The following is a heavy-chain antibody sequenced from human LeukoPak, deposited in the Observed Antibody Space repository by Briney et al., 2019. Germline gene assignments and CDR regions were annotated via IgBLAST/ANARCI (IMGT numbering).Heavy chain of an antibody. Sequence: SETLSLTCTVSGGSISSGSYYWSWIRQPAGKGLEWIGRIYTSGSTNYNPSLKSRVTISVDTSKNQFSLKLSSVTAADTAVYYCARGRWLRLQGFDYWGQGTLVTVSS. J-gene: IGHJ4*02. CDR3: ARGRWLRLQGFDY. CDR1: GGSISSGSYY. D-gene: IGHD5-12*01. V-gene: IGHV4-61*02. CDR2: IYTSGST.